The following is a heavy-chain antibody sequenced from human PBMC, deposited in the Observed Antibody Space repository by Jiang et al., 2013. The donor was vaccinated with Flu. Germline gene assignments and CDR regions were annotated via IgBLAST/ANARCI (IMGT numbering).Heavy chain of an antibody. Sequence: PGGSLRLSCAASGFTFSSYSMNWVRQAPGKGLEWVSSISSSSSYIYYADSVKGRFTISRDNAKNSLYLQMNSLRAEDTAVYYCARAPSGGTVVTGKFDYWGQGTLVTVSS. J-gene: IGHJ4*02. CDR2: ISSSSSYI. D-gene: IGHD4-23*01. CDR1: GFTFSSYS. V-gene: IGHV3-21*01. CDR3: ARAPSGGTVVTGKFDY.